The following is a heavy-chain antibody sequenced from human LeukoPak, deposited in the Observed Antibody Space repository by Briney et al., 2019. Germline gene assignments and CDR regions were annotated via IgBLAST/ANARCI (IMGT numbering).Heavy chain of an antibody. CDR1: GFTFSSYE. D-gene: IGHD3-3*01. CDR2: ISSSGSTI. J-gene: IGHJ4*02. V-gene: IGHV3-48*03. CDR3: ASSYYDFWSGYSLSYYFDY. Sequence: GGSLRLSCAASGFTFSSYEMNWVRQAPGKGLEWVSYISSSGSTIYYADSVKGRFTISRDNAKNSLYLQMNSLRAEDTAVYYCASSYYDFWSGYSLSYYFDYWGQGPLVTVSS.